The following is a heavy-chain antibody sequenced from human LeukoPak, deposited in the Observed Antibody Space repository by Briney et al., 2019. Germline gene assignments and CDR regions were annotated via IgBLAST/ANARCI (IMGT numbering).Heavy chain of an antibody. D-gene: IGHD6-19*01. CDR1: GFTFSSYE. CDR2: INSDGSST. Sequence: PGGSLRLSCAASGFTFSSYEMNWVRQAPGKGLVWVSRINSDGSSTSYADSVKGRFTISRDNAKNTLYLQMNSLRAEDTAVYYCAKGGHSSGWYWNYWGQGTLVTVSS. CDR3: AKGGHSSGWYWNY. J-gene: IGHJ4*02. V-gene: IGHV3-74*01.